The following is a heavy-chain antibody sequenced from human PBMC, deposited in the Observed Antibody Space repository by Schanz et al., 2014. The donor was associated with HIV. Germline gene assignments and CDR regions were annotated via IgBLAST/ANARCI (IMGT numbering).Heavy chain of an antibody. CDR3: ARDLNRWRDGSEKWFDT. CDR1: GYTFSSYD. CDR2: MNPNSGNT. V-gene: IGHV1-8*01. D-gene: IGHD2-15*01. Sequence: QVQLVQSGAEVKNPGASVKVSCTASGYTFSSYDINWVRQATGQGLEWMGWMNPNSGNTGYAQKFQGRVTMTRNTSISTAYMELTSLRSDDTAMYYCARDLNRWRDGSEKWFDTWGQGTLVTVSS. J-gene: IGHJ5*02.